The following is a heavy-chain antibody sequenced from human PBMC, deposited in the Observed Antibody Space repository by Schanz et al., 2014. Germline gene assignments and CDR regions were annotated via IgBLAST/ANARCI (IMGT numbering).Heavy chain of an antibody. CDR1: GGSVSSGGDY. CDR2: IYHTGST. D-gene: IGHD4-17*01. J-gene: IGHJ6*02. Sequence: QVQLQESGPGLVKPSQTLSLTCTVSGGSVSSGGDYWSWIRQPPGKGLEWIGEIYHTGSTNYNPSLKSRVTISVDTSKNQFSLNLSSATAADTAVYYCARDRGHGDLPGDIWGQGTTVTVSS. V-gene: IGHV4-31*03. CDR3: ARDRGHGDLPGDI.